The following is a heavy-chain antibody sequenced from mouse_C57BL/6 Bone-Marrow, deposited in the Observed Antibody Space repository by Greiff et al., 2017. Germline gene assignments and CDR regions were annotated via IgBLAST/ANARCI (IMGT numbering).Heavy chain of an antibody. Sequence: EVKLQESGPELVKPGASVKIPCKASGYTFTDYNMDWVKQSHGKSLEWIGDINPNNGGTIYNQKFKGKATLTVDKSSSTAYMELRSLTSEDTAVYYCARQNGYYYAMDYWGQGTSVTVSS. D-gene: IGHD2-2*01. V-gene: IGHV1-18*01. CDR1: GYTFTDYN. J-gene: IGHJ4*01. CDR2: INPNNGGT. CDR3: ARQNGYYYAMDY.